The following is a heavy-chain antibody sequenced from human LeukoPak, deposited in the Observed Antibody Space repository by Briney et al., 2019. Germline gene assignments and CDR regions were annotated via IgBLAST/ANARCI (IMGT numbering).Heavy chain of an antibody. V-gene: IGHV1-18*01. CDR2: ISAYNGNT. D-gene: IGHD5-12*01. CDR3: ARDSRGYSAYDYDY. Sequence: ASVKVSCKASGYTFSSYGISWVRQAPGQGLEWMGWISAYNGNTNYAQKLQGRVTMTTDTSTSTAYMELRSPRSDDTAVYYCARDSRGYSAYDYDYWGQGTLVTVSS. CDR1: GYTFSSYG. J-gene: IGHJ4*02.